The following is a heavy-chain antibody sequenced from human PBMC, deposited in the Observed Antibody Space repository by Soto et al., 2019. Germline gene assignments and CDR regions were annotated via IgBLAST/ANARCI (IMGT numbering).Heavy chain of an antibody. CDR3: ARDKAGTSNYYYYGMDV. D-gene: IGHD1-7*01. CDR2: IKQDGSEK. Sequence: GGSLRLSCAASGFTFSSYWMSWVRQAPGKGLEWVANIKQDGSEKYYVDSVKGRFTISRDNAKNSLYLQMNSLRAEDTAVYYCARDKAGTSNYYYYGMDVWGQGTTVTVSS. V-gene: IGHV3-7*05. CDR1: GFTFSSYW. J-gene: IGHJ6*02.